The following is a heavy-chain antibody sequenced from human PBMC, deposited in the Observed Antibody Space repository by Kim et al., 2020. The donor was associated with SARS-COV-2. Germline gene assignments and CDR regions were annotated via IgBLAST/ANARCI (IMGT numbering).Heavy chain of an antibody. CDR1: GFTFSNYM. J-gene: IGHJ6*02. CDR2: ISSTSSII. D-gene: IGHD1-1*01. V-gene: IGHV3-48*02. Sequence: GGSLRLSCAASGFTFSNYMMNWVRQAPGKGLEWVSYISSTSSIIYFADSVKGRFTISRDNAKNSVYLQMNSLRDDDTAVYYGARDTGRAGYYYGMDLWGQGTTVTVSS. CDR3: ARDTGRAGYYYGMDL.